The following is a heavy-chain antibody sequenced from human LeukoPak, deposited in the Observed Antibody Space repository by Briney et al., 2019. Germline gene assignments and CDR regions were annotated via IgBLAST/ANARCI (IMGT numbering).Heavy chain of an antibody. Sequence: PSETLSLTCIVSRYSISSGYYWGWIRQPPGKGLEWIGSIYQSGTTYSNPSLKSRLTISVDTSKNQFSLKLTSVTAKDTAVYYCAREESYGDHNYWGQGILVTVSS. V-gene: IGHV4-38-2*02. CDR1: RYSISSGYY. J-gene: IGHJ4*02. CDR3: AREESYGDHNY. D-gene: IGHD4-17*01. CDR2: IYQSGTT.